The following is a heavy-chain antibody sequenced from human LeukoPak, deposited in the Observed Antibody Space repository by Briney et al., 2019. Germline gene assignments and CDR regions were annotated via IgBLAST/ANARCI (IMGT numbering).Heavy chain of an antibody. CDR1: GFTFSSYG. D-gene: IGHD3-22*01. Sequence: QPGGSLRLSCAASGFTFSSYGMHWVRQAPGKGLEWVAFIRYDGSNKYYANSVKGRFTISRDNSKNTLYLQMGSLRAEDMAVYYCARGRSDSSGYYYEPPDYWGQGTLVTVSS. J-gene: IGHJ4*02. CDR3: ARGRSDSSGYYYEPPDY. V-gene: IGHV3-30*02. CDR2: IRYDGSNK.